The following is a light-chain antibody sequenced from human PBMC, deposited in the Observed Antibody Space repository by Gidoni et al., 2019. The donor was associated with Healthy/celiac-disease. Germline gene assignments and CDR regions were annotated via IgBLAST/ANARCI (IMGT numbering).Light chain of an antibody. CDR1: QSVSSN. CDR2: GAS. J-gene: IGKJ5*01. CDR3: QQYHNWPPIT. V-gene: IGKV3-15*01. Sequence: EIGMTQSPATLSVSPGERATLSCRAGQSVSSNLAWYQQKPGQAPRLLIYGASTRATGIPARFSGSGSGTEFTLTISSLQSEDFAVYYCQQYHNWPPITFGQXTRLDIK.